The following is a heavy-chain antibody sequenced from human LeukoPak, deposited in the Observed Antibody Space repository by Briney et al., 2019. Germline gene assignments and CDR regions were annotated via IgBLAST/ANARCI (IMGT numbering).Heavy chain of an antibody. CDR3: ARGGLNAVTFFDY. CDR2: ISSCSSYI. Sequence: PGGSLRLSCAASGFTFSSYSMTWVRQAPGKGLEWVSSISSCSSYIYYADSVKGRFTISRDNAKNSLYLQMNSLRAEDTAVCYCARGGLNAVTFFDYWGQGTLVTVSS. J-gene: IGHJ4*02. CDR1: GFTFSSYS. V-gene: IGHV3-21*01. D-gene: IGHD6-19*01.